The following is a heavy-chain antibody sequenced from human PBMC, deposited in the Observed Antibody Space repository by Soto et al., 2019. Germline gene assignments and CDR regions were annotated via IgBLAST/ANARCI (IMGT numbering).Heavy chain of an antibody. V-gene: IGHV5-10-1*01. D-gene: IGHD2-2*01. CDR3: ASSPRGYCSSTSCRELANYSGMDV. CDR2: IDPSDSYT. Sequence: PGESLKISWKGSGYSFTSYWISWVRQMPGKGLEWMGRIDPSDSYTNYSLSFQGHVTISADKSISTAYLQWSSLKASDTAMYYCASSPRGYCSSTSCRELANYSGMDVWGQGTTVTVSS. CDR1: GYSFTSYW. J-gene: IGHJ6*02.